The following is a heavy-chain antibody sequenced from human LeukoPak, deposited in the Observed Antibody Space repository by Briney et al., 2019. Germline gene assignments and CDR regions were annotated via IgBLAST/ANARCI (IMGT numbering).Heavy chain of an antibody. V-gene: IGHV3-30*02. CDR2: IRYDGNEK. Sequence: PGRSLRLSCEASGFTLSSYGMHWVRQAPGKGLEWVAFIRYDGNEKYYADSVEGRFTVSRDNSKNTLYLQMNNLRPEDTSLYYCAKASGQVGHCSSTGCHYTLDYWGQGTLVTVSS. CDR3: AKASGQVGHCSSTGCHYTLDY. J-gene: IGHJ4*02. D-gene: IGHD2-2*01. CDR1: GFTLSSYG.